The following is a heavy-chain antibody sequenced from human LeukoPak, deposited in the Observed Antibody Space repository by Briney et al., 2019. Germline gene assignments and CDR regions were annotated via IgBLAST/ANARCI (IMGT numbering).Heavy chain of an antibody. Sequence: SETLSLTCAVYGGSFSGYYWSWIRQPPGKGLEWIGYIYYSGSTNYNPSLKSRVTISVDTSKNQFSLKLSSVTAADTAVYYCARHWSGYYNIYGMDVWGQGTTVTVSS. V-gene: IGHV4-59*08. J-gene: IGHJ6*02. CDR3: ARHWSGYYNIYGMDV. CDR2: IYYSGST. CDR1: GGSFSGYY. D-gene: IGHD3-3*01.